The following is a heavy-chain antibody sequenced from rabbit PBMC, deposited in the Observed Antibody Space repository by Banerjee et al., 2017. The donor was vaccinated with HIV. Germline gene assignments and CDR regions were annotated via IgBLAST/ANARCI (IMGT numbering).Heavy chain of an antibody. CDR1: GFDFSSNS. J-gene: IGHJ4*01. V-gene: IGHV1S40*01. D-gene: IGHD6-1*01. CDR3: ARAAYADGGDGVFNL. CDR2: IYADDGRT. Sequence: QSLEESGGDLVKPGASLTLTCTASGFDFSSNSMCWVRQAPGKGLEWIGCIYADDGRTDFASWAKGRFTISKTSSTTVTLKMTSLTAADTATYFCARAAYADGGDGVFNLWGPGTLVTLS.